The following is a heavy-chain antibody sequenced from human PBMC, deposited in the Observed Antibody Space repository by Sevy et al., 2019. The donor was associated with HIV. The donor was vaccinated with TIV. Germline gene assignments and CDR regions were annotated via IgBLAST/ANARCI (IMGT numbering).Heavy chain of an antibody. CDR1: GGSINNPVYN. CDR2: IYYSGNT. Sequence: SETLSLTCTVSGGSINNPVYNWSWIRQPPGKGLEWTGYIYYSGNTYYSPSLKSRVSLSIDTSKNQFSLDLNSVTAADTAVYYCARVTGPFGWSDPWGQGTLVTVSS. CDR3: ARVTGPFGWSDP. D-gene: IGHD3-9*01. J-gene: IGHJ5*02. V-gene: IGHV4-30-4*01.